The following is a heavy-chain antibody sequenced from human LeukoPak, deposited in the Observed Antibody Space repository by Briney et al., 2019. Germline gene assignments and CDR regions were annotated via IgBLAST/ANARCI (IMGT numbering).Heavy chain of an antibody. D-gene: IGHD1-26*01. V-gene: IGHV3-23*01. CDR3: ATRPTVGGTTPTFDH. Sequence: GGSLRLSCAASGFTFGNYAMNWVRQAPGRGLEWVSAISGTGGSTYYADSVKDRFTISRDNAKNALYLQMNTLRAEDTAIYSCATRPTVGGTTPTFDHWGQGTPVTVSS. CDR2: ISGTGGST. J-gene: IGHJ4*02. CDR1: GFTFGNYA.